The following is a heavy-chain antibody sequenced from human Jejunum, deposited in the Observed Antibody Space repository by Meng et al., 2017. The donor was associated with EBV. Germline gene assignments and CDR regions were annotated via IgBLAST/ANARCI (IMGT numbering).Heavy chain of an antibody. Sequence: VQLVESRGGLVNPGGPLYTSRAVSGFTFSSYSMNWVPQAPGKGFEWVSYISSGSSFIYYAYSVKGRFTISSDDAKNSLFLQFNSLRAEDTAVYYGVRDSSFNVYWGQGTLVTVSS. J-gene: IGHJ4*02. CDR3: VRDSSFNVY. D-gene: IGHD3-16*02. CDR1: GFTFSSYS. V-gene: IGHV3-21*02. CDR2: ISSGSSFI.